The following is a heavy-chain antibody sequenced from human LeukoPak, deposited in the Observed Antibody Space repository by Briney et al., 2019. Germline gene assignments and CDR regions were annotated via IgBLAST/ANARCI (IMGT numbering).Heavy chain of an antibody. CDR2: IYYSGNT. CDR3: AKSIPGHSSSRYWFDP. CDR1: GGSISSYY. V-gene: IGHV4-59*01. Sequence: SETLSLTCTVYGGSISSYYWSWIRQPPGKGLEWIGYIYYSGNTNYNPSLKSRVTISVDTSKNQFSLKLSSVTAADTAVYYCAKSIPGHSSSRYWFDPWGQGTLVTVSS. D-gene: IGHD6-13*01. J-gene: IGHJ5*02.